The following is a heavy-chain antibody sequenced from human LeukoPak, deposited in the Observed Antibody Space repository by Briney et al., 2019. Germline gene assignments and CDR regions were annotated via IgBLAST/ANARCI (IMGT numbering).Heavy chain of an antibody. D-gene: IGHD4-17*01. CDR3: ARDLDYGVYADY. CDR1: GFTFSTYA. J-gene: IGHJ4*02. Sequence: GGSLRLSCAASGFTFSTYAMTWVRRAPGKGLEWVSYISGSGSTIYYADSVKGRFTISRDNAKNSLYLQMNSLRAEDTAVYYCARDLDYGVYADYWGQGTLVTVSS. V-gene: IGHV3-48*04. CDR2: ISGSGSTI.